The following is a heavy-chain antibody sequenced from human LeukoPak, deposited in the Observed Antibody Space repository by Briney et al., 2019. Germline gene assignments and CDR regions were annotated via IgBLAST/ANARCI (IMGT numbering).Heavy chain of an antibody. CDR3: ARDRLTNYYGMDV. V-gene: IGHV3-48*03. Sequence: GRSLRLSCAASGFTFSSYEMNWVRQAPGKGLEWVSFISTTGSTKYYQDCVKVRFNNSTDNANNSLYLQMNSHTAEYTAAYYCARDRLTNYYGMDVWGQGTTVTVSS. CDR2: ISTTGSTK. D-gene: IGHD3-3*01. CDR1: GFTFSSYE. J-gene: IGHJ6*02.